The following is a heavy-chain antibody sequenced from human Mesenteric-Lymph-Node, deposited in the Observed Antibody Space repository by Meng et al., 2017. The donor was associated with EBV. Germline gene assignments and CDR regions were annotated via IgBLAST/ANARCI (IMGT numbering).Heavy chain of an antibody. CDR3: ATCSRRPSCWFDP. CDR1: GTSIGSGGSS. V-gene: IGHV4-30-2*02. Sequence: QVQLQESGSGLVKPSQTLSLTCTVSGTSIGSGGSSWSWIRQPPGKGLEWIGYSIHTGNTFYNPSLQSRVTISLDRSKNQFSLKLGSVAAADTAVYYCATCSRRPSCWFDPWGQGTLVTVSS. CDR2: SIHTGNT. J-gene: IGHJ5*02. D-gene: IGHD2-8*01.